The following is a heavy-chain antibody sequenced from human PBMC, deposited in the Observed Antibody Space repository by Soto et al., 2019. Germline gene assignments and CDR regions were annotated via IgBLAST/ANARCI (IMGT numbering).Heavy chain of an antibody. V-gene: IGHV1-24*01. CDR2: FDPEDAEI. Sequence: ASVKVSCKVSGYTLTELSMHWVRQAPGKGLEWMGGFDPEDAEIIYAQKFQGRVTMTEDTSTDTAYMELSSLRSEDTAVYYCAGITMIVVGAYGMDVWGQGTTVTVS. CDR1: GYTLTELS. CDR3: AGITMIVVGAYGMDV. J-gene: IGHJ6*02. D-gene: IGHD3-22*01.